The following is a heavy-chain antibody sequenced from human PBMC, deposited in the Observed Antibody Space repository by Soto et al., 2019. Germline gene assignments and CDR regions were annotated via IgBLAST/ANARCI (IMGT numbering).Heavy chain of an antibody. J-gene: IGHJ4*02. Sequence: GGSLRLCCAASGFTFNNYAMGWVRQAPGKGLEWVSGINGGGSSTYYMDSVKGRFTISRDNAKSTLYLQMNSLRADDTAVYYCVRDAGWSGYFDFWAQGTLVTVSS. CDR2: INGGGSST. CDR1: GFTFNNYA. V-gene: IGHV3-23*01. D-gene: IGHD6-19*01. CDR3: VRDAGWSGYFDF.